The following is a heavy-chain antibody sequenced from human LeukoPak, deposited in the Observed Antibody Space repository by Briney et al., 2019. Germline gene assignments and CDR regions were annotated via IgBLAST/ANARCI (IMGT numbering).Heavy chain of an antibody. CDR1: GFTFSRLW. D-gene: IGHD6-19*01. CDR2: MNEDGSQK. V-gene: IGHV3-7*05. Sequence: GGSLRLSCAAPGFTFSRLWMSWARQAPGKGLEWVAIMNEDGSQKYYVDSVKGRFTISRDNAKNSLYLQMDGLRAEDTAVYYCARSGSAGSVDYWGQGTLVTVSS. J-gene: IGHJ4*02. CDR3: ARSGSAGSVDY.